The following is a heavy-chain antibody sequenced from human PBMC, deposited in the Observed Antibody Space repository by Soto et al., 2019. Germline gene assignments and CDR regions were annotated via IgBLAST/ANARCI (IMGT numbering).Heavy chain of an antibody. CDR3: AGVGKMEPHGRGAFDI. D-gene: IGHD1-1*01. J-gene: IGHJ3*02. CDR2: INPSGGST. Sequence: ASVKVSCKASGYTFTSYYMHWVRQAPGQGLEWMGIINPSGGSTSYAQKFQGRVTMTRDTSTSTVYMELSSLRSEDTAVYYCAGVGKMEPHGRGAFDIWGQGTMVTVSS. V-gene: IGHV1-46*01. CDR1: GYTFTSYY.